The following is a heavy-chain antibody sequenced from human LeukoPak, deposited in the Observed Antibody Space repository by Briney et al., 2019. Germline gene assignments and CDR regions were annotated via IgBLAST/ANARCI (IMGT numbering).Heavy chain of an antibody. CDR1: GGTFSSYA. Sequence: ASVKVSCKASGGTFSSYAISWVRQAPGQGLEWMGRINPNSGGTNYAQKFQGRVTMTRDTSISTAYMELSRLRSDDTAVYYCAGLWDSSGYYLDYWGQGTLVTVSS. CDR2: INPNSGGT. J-gene: IGHJ4*02. D-gene: IGHD3-22*01. V-gene: IGHV1-2*06. CDR3: AGLWDSSGYYLDY.